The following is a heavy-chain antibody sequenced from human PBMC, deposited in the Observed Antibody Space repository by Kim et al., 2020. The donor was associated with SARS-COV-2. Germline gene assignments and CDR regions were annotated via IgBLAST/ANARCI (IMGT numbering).Heavy chain of an antibody. CDR2: ISGSGGST. CDR1: GFTFSSYA. V-gene: IGHV3-23*01. J-gene: IGHJ4*02. CDR3: AKAHDSSGYYYLTFDY. Sequence: GGSLRLSCAASGFTFSSYAMSWVRQAPGKGLEWVSAISGSGGSTYYADSVKGRFTISRDNSKNTLYLQMNSLRAEDTAVYYCAKAHDSSGYYYLTFDYWGQGTLVTVSS. D-gene: IGHD3-22*01.